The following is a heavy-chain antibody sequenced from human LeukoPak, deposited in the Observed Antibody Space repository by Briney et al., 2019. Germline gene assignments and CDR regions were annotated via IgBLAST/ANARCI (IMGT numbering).Heavy chain of an antibody. D-gene: IGHD1-26*01. CDR2: ISYDGSNK. CDR3: ARVGIVGATTGFDY. V-gene: IGHV3-30*04. CDR1: GFTFSSYA. Sequence: GRSLRLSCAASGFTFSSYAMHWVRQAPGKGLEWVAVISYDGSNKYYADSVKGRFIISRDNAKNSLYLQMNSLRAEDTAVYYCARVGIVGATTGFDYWGQGTLVTVSS. J-gene: IGHJ4*02.